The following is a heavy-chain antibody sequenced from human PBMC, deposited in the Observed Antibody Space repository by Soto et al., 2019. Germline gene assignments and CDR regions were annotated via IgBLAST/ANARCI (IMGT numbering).Heavy chain of an antibody. CDR1: GFTFSSYA. CDR3: ARRGSGSYYDY. Sequence: GGSLRLSCAASGFTFSSYAMRWVRQAPGKGLEWVSAISGSGDSTYYADSVKGRFTISRDNSKNTVYLQMNSLRGEETAVYYCARRGSGSYYDYWGQGTLVTVSS. V-gene: IGHV3-23*01. D-gene: IGHD1-26*01. CDR2: ISGSGDST. J-gene: IGHJ4*02.